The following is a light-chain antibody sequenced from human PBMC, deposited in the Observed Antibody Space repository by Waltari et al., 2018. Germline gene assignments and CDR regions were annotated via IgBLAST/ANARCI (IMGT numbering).Light chain of an antibody. J-gene: IGLJ1*01. CDR1: SSNIGAGYD. CDR3: QSYDSSLSARYV. CDR2: GNS. Sequence: QSVLTQPPSVSGAPGQRVTISCTGSSSNIGAGYDVHWYQQLPGTAPKLLIHGNSNRPPGGPDRFSGSKSGTSASLAITGLQAEDEADYYCQSYDSSLSARYVFGTGTKVTVL. V-gene: IGLV1-40*01.